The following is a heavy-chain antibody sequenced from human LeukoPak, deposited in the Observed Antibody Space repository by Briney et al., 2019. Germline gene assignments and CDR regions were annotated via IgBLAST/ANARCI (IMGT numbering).Heavy chain of an antibody. CDR3: ARPYYYDSSGQPIDAFDI. CDR2: IIPIFGTA. D-gene: IGHD3-22*01. V-gene: IGHV1-69*13. Sequence: ASVKVSCKASGGTFSSYAISWVRQAPGQGLEWMGGIIPIFGTANYAQKCQGRVTITADESTSTAYMELSSLRSEDTAVYYCARPYYYDSSGQPIDAFDIWGQGTMVTVSS. CDR1: GGTFSSYA. J-gene: IGHJ3*02.